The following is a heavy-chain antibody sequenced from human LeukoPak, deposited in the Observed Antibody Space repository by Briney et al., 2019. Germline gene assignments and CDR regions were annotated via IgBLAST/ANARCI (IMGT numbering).Heavy chain of an antibody. D-gene: IGHD6-19*01. CDR2: INSDGSST. CDR1: GFTFSSYW. CDR3: ARVPGRYSSGWSLRY. V-gene: IGHV3-74*01. Sequence: PGGSLRLSCAASGFTFSSYWMHWVRQAPGKGLVWVSRINSDGSSTSYADSVKGRFTISRDNAKNTLYLQMNSLRAEDTAVYYCARVPGRYSSGWSLRYWGQGTLVTVSS. J-gene: IGHJ4*02.